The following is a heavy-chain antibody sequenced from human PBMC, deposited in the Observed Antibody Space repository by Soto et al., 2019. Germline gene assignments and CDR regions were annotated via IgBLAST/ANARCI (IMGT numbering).Heavy chain of an antibody. J-gene: IGHJ4*02. Sequence: PSETLSLTCAVSGGSLSSSAYSWSWIRQPPGKGLEWIGEIHHSGITNYIQSVKSRVTMSVDKSNNQVSLELTSVAAADTAVYYCARGISYRWVYWGQGTLVTVSS. CDR1: GGSLSSSAYS. CDR2: IHHSGIT. V-gene: IGHV4-61*05. CDR3: ARGISYRWVY. D-gene: IGHD3-16*02.